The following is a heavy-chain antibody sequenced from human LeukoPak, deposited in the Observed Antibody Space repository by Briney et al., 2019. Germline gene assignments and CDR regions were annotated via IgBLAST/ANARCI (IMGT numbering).Heavy chain of an antibody. J-gene: IGHJ4*02. CDR2: IIPNSGDT. D-gene: IGHD1-26*01. CDR3: ARAPYSGSYSVISGFDY. V-gene: IGHV1-2*02. Sequence: ASVKVSCKASGYTFTGYYMHWVRQAPGQGLEWMGWIIPNSGDTNYAQNFQGRVTMTRDTSITSAYMNLNRLRSDDTAVYFCARAPYSGSYSVISGFDYWGQGTLVTVSS. CDR1: GYTFTGYY.